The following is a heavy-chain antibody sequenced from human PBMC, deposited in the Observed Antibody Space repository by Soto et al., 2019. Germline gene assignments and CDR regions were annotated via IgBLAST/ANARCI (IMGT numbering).Heavy chain of an antibody. J-gene: IGHJ4*02. D-gene: IGHD2-2*01. CDR2: VNHSGTT. CDR1: GGSFSGYY. V-gene: IGHV4-34*01. Sequence: QVQLQQWGAGLLKPSATLSLTCAVYGGSFSGYYWPWIRQSPEKGLAWLGEVNHSGTTYYNPSLKTRVTISVHTPKNQFSLKMSSVTAADTAVYYCARGIGYCSSINCYSSRRLRFDSWGQGTLVTVSS. CDR3: ARGIGYCSSINCYSSRRLRFDS.